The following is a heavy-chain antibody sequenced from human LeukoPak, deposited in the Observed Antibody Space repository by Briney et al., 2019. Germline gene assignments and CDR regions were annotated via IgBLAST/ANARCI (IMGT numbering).Heavy chain of an antibody. V-gene: IGHV3-48*01. D-gene: IGHD6-6*01. CDR2: INTGSTTI. CDR1: GFTVSSYA. Sequence: GGSLRLSCAASGFTVSSYAMSWVRQAPGKGLEWVSYINTGSTTIYYADSVKGRFTISRDNAKNSVYLHLNSLRAEDTAVYYCARDSSVCEFDVWGQGTLVTVSS. CDR3: ARDSSVCEFDV. J-gene: IGHJ3*01.